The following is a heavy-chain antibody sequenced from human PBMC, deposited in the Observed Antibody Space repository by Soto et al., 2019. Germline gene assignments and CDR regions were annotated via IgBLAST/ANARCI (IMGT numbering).Heavy chain of an antibody. CDR3: ASSGSCRPFDY. CDR2: IRNRLNSYRT. D-gene: IGHD1-26*01. V-gene: IGHV3-72*01. Sequence: GGSLRLSCETSGFTFSDHYIDWVRQAPGKGLEWVGRIRNRLNSYRTEYAASVKGRFTISRDDSNNLVYLQMSSLKSEDSAVYFCASSGSCRPFDYWGQGVLVTVSS. J-gene: IGHJ4*02. CDR1: GFTFSDHY.